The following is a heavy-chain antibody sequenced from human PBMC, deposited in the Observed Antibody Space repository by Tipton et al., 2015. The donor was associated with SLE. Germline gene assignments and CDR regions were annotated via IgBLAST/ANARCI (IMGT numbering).Heavy chain of an antibody. V-gene: IGHV4-38-2*02. CDR2: IYHSGST. CDR3: AGDTFRYYGSGSYYDAFDI. D-gene: IGHD3-10*01. J-gene: IGHJ3*02. CDR1: GYSISSGYY. Sequence: TLSLTCAVSGYSISSGYYWGWIRQPPGKGLEWIGSIYHSGSTYYNPSLKSRVTISVDTSKNQFSLKLSSVTAADTAVYYCAGDTFRYYGSGSYYDAFDIWGQGTMVTVSS.